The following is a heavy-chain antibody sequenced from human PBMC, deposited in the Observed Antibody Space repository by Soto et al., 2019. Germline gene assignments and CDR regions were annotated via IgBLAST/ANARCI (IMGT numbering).Heavy chain of an antibody. CDR2: ISDDGINK. CDR3: AKVGERQNDAFDI. J-gene: IGHJ3*02. CDR1: GFTFSTYA. V-gene: IGHV3-30-3*01. D-gene: IGHD3-16*01. Sequence: QVQLVESGGGVVQPGRSLRLSCAASGFTFSTYAMHWVRQAPGKGLEWVAIISDDGINKYYADSVRGRFTISRDNSKNAVYLKMNSLRAENTAVYYCAKVGERQNDAFDIWGKGTMVTVSS.